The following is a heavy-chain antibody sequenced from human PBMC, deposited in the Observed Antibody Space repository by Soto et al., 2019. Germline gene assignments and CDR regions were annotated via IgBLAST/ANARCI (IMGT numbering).Heavy chain of an antibody. CDR3: ARDRTYYGSGSKGMDF. CDR1: GFTFSSYG. V-gene: IGHV3-30*02. J-gene: IGHJ6*01. Sequence: GGSTRIASLAAGFTFSSYGMHWVRQAPGKGLEWLAIIRYDGSNKYYGDSVKGRFTISRDNSKNTLYLEMNSLRAEDTAVYYCARDRTYYGSGSKGMDFWGQGTSLTLSS. D-gene: IGHD3-10*01. CDR2: IRYDGSNK.